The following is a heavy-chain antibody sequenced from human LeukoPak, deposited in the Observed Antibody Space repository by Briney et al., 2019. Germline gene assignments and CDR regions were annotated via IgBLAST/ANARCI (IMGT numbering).Heavy chain of an antibody. V-gene: IGHV4-31*03. J-gene: IGHJ4*02. CDR3: ASAPLGNSFGYMAY. D-gene: IGHD5-18*01. CDR1: GVSISSAGYY. Sequence: SETLSLTCTVSGVSISSAGYYWNWIRQHPTEGLEWIGHIYYTGRTTYNPSVKSRVTISADTSKNQFSLKLNSVTAADTAVYFCASAPLGNSFGYMAYWGQGALVTVSS. CDR2: IYYTGRT.